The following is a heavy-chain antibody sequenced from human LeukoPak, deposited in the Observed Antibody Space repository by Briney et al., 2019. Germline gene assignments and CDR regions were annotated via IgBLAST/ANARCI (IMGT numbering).Heavy chain of an antibody. CDR3: ARWGSSNWYPFRHFDY. J-gene: IGHJ4*02. V-gene: IGHV4-34*01. CDR2: INHSGST. CDR1: GGSFSGYY. Sequence: SETLSLTCAVYGGSFSGYYWSWIRQPPGKGLEWIGEINHSGSTNYNPSLKSRVTISVDTSKNQFSLKLSSVTAADTAVYYCARWGSSNWYPFRHFDYWGQGTLVTVSS. D-gene: IGHD6-13*01.